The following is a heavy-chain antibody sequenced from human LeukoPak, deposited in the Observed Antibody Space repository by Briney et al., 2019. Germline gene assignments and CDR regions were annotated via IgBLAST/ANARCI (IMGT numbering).Heavy chain of an antibody. CDR2: ISSSSSYI. Sequence: PGGSLRLSCAASAFTFRTYSMNWVRQAPGKGLEWVSYISSSSSYIYYADSVKGRFTISRDNAKNSLYLQMNSLRAEDTAVYYCASGYDSYYFDYWGQGTLVTASS. CDR1: AFTFRTYS. V-gene: IGHV3-21*06. D-gene: IGHD5-12*01. CDR3: ASGYDSYYFDY. J-gene: IGHJ4*02.